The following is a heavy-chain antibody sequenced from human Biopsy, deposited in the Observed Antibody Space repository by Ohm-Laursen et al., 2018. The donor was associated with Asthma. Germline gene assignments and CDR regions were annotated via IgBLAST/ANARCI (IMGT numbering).Heavy chain of an antibody. CDR1: GFTFSDYY. D-gene: IGHD6-6*01. Sequence: GSLRLSCAASGFTFSDYYMSWIRQAPGKGLEWISYINGKSNSIEYADSVKGRFTISRDNSENTLYLQMNSLRVEDTAVYYCARGDWYGSASNGYWGQGTLVTVSS. CDR3: ARGDWYGSASNGY. J-gene: IGHJ4*02. CDR2: INGKSNSI. V-gene: IGHV3-11*06.